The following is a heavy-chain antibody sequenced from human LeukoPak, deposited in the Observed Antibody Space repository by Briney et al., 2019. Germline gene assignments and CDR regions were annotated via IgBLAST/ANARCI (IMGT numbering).Heavy chain of an antibody. J-gene: IGHJ4*02. D-gene: IGHD6-19*01. CDR1: GFTFSSYA. Sequence: GGSLRLSCAASGFTFSSYAMSWVRQAPGKGLEWVSGISGSGYSTYYADSVKGRFTISRDNSKNTLYLQMSSLRGEDTAVYYCYISGWTEDIDNWGQGTLVTVSS. V-gene: IGHV3-23*01. CDR2: ISGSGYST. CDR3: YISGWTEDIDN.